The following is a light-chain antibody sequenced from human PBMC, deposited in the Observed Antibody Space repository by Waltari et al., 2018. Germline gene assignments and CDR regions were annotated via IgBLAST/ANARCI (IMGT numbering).Light chain of an antibody. CDR3: HQFGSTSWT. Sequence: DIVLTQSPGTLSLSPGERATLSCRASQSVSTNYLAWYQQKPGQAPRLLIYGTSSRATGIPDRFTGSGSETDFTLTISRLEPEDFAVYYCHQFGSTSWTFGQGTKVEIK. J-gene: IGKJ1*01. CDR2: GTS. V-gene: IGKV3-20*01. CDR1: QSVSTNY.